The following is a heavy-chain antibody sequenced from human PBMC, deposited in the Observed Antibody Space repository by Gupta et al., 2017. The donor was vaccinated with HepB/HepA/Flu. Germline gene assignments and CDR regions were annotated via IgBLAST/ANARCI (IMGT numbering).Heavy chain of an antibody. V-gene: IGHV3-7*01. CDR2: IKQDASEI. D-gene: IGHD1-26*01. CDR3: ASVWDMGY. Sequence: EVQLVESGGDLVQPGGSLRLSCAASGFTFSNHWMDWVRQAPGKGLEWVATIKQDASEIYYVNSVRGRFTISRDNGKTSLYLQMNSLRAEDTAIYDCASVWDMGYWGLGTLVTVSS. J-gene: IGHJ4*02. CDR1: GFTFSNHW.